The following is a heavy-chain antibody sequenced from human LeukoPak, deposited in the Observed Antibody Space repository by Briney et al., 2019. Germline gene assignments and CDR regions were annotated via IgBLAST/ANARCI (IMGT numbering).Heavy chain of an antibody. CDR1: GFNFITAA. Sequence: GGSLRLSCAASGFNFITAAMTWVRQAPGKGLEWVSLIGSSGGSTYYADSVKGRFTISRDNSNHTLSLQMNSLRVEDTAIYYCVKDIQLSTWGLGTMDTVSS. CDR3: VKDIQLST. D-gene: IGHD5-24*01. V-gene: IGHV3-23*01. J-gene: IGHJ3*01. CDR2: IGSSGGST.